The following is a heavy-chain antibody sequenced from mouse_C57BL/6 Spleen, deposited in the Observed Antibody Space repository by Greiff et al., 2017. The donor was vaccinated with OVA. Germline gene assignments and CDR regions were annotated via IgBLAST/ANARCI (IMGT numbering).Heavy chain of an antibody. CDR2: IRSKSNNYAT. Sequence: EVKVVESGGGLVQPKGSLKLSCAASGFSFNTYAMNWVRQAPGKGLEWVARIRSKSNNYATYYADSVKDRFTISIDDSESMLYLQMNNLKTEDTAMYYCVMTAQAAFAYWGQGTLVTVSA. V-gene: IGHV10-1*01. CDR3: VMTAQAAFAY. CDR1: GFSFNTYA. D-gene: IGHD3-2*02. J-gene: IGHJ3*01.